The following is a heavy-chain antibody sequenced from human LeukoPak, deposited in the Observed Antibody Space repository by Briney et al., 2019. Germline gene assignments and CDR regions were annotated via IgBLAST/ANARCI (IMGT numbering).Heavy chain of an antibody. D-gene: IGHD3-22*01. J-gene: IGHJ3*01. V-gene: IGHV4-34*01. CDR3: ARGFNYYDSSGYYP. Sequence: SETLSLTCAVYGGSFSGYYWSWIRQPPGEGLEWIGEINHSGSTNYNPSLKSRVTISVDTSKNQFSLKLSSVTAADTAVYYCARGFNYYDSSGYYPWGQGTMVTVSS. CDR2: INHSGST. CDR1: GGSFSGYY.